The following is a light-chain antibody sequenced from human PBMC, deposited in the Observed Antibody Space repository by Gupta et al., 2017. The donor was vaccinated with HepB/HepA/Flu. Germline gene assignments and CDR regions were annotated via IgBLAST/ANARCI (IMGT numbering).Light chain of an antibody. CDR3: QKYNTRSPYT. CDR1: QSVRSN. V-gene: IGKV3-15*01. J-gene: IGKJ2*01. CDR2: GAF. Sequence: EIVMTPSPATLSVSPGDRATLSCRARQSVRSNLAWYQQKPGQAPRLLIYGAFTRATGIPARLSGSGSATDFTLIISSLQYEDFAVYYCQKYNTRSPYTFGQGTKLEIK.